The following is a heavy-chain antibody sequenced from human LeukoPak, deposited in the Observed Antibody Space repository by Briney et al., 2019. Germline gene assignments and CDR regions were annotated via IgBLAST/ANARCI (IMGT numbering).Heavy chain of an antibody. V-gene: IGHV1-18*01. J-gene: IGHJ3*02. CDR1: GYTLTSYG. D-gene: IGHD3-10*01. Sequence: ASVKVSCKASGYTLTSYGISWVRQAPGQGLEWMGWISAYNGNTNYAQKLQGRVTMTTDTSTSTAYMELRSLRSDDTAVYYCARDYGPPLLWFGELSLNAFDIWGQGTMVTVSS. CDR2: ISAYNGNT. CDR3: ARDYGPPLLWFGELSLNAFDI.